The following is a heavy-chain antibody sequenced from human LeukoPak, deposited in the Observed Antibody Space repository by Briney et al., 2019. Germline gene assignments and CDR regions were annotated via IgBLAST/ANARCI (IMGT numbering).Heavy chain of an antibody. D-gene: IGHD6-13*01. Sequence: ASVKVSCKASGGTFSSYAISWVRQAPGQGLEWMGGIIPIFGTANYAQKFQGRVTITADESTSTAYMELSSLRSEDTAVYYCARAGYNTNWPLRWFDPWGQGTPVTVSS. J-gene: IGHJ5*02. CDR3: ARAGYNTNWPLRWFDP. CDR1: GGTFSSYA. V-gene: IGHV1-69*13. CDR2: IIPIFGTA.